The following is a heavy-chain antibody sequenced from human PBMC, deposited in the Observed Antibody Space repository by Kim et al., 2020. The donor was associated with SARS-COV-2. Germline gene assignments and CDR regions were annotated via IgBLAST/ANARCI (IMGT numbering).Heavy chain of an antibody. V-gene: IGHV3-15*01. CDR1: GFTFSNAW. D-gene: IGHD6-13*01. J-gene: IGHJ4*02. CDR3: TTLPLVGYSSSWYWGNFDY. Sequence: GGSLRLSCAASGFTFSNAWMSWVRQAPGKGLEWVGRIKSKTDGGTTDYAAPVKGRFTISRDDSKNTLYLQMNSLKTEDTAVYYCTTLPLVGYSSSWYWGNFDYWGQGTLVTVSS. CDR2: IKSKTDGGTT.